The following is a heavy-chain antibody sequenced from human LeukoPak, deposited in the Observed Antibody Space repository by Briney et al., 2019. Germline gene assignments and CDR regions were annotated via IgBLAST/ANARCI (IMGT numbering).Heavy chain of an antibody. CDR2: IIPVFGTR. D-gene: IGHD3-22*01. V-gene: IGHV1-69*13. CDR3: AREGASHYDSTSDY. CDR1: GGSFSTYV. J-gene: IGHJ4*02. Sequence: SVKVSCKASGGSFSTYVITWVRQAHGQGLEWMGGIIPVFGTRNYAQKLQGRITIAADELTGTSYMELSSLRSEDTAVYYCAREGASHYDSTSDYWGQGTLVTVSA.